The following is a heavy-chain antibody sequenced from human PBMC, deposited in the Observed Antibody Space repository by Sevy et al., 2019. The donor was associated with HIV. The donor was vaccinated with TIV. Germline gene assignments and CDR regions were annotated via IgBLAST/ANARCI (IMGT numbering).Heavy chain of an antibody. CDR3: ARDRGVPRTRGSYQYGMDV. V-gene: IGHV3-21*06. D-gene: IGHD3-16*01. CDR1: GFPFSSYD. J-gene: IGHJ6*02. Sequence: GGSLRLSCTASGFPFSSYDMNWVRQAPGQGLEWISSISSSSNFVYQADSVKGRFTISRDNAKNSLFLLMNSLTVEDTAVYYCARDRGVPRTRGSYQYGMDVWGQGTTVTVSS. CDR2: ISSSSNFV.